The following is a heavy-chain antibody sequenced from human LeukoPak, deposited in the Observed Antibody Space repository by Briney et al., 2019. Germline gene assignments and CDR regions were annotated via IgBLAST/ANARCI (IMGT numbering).Heavy chain of an antibody. Sequence: GASVKVSCKASGYTFTGYYMHWVRQAPGQGLEWMGWIDPNSGGTNYAQKLQGRVTMTRDTSISTAYMELSRLRSDDTAVYYCARDTGNKNDLDYWGQGTLVTVSS. CDR2: IDPNSGGT. CDR1: GYTFTGYY. CDR3: ARDTGNKNDLDY. D-gene: IGHD4-4*01. J-gene: IGHJ4*02. V-gene: IGHV1-2*02.